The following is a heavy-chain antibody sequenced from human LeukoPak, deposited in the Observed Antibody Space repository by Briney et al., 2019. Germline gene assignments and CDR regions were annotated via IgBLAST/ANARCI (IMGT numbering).Heavy chain of an antibody. CDR3: AKCLPRALTYFDY. CDR2: ISGSGGST. J-gene: IGHJ4*02. Sequence: GGFLRLSCAASGFTFSRYGMNWVRPAPGEGLEWVSAISGSGGSTYYADSVKGRFTISRDNSKNTLYLQMNSLRAEDTAVYYCAKCLPRALTYFDYWGQGTLVTVSS. V-gene: IGHV3-23*01. D-gene: IGHD5-24*01. CDR1: GFTFSRYG.